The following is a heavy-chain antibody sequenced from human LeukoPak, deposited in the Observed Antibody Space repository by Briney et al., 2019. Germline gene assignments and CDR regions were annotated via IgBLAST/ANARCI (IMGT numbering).Heavy chain of an antibody. CDR2: IDSNSNFM. D-gene: IGHD3-10*01. V-gene: IGHV3-21*01. J-gene: IGHJ4*02. CDR1: GFTFGLYS. Sequence: GGSLRLSCAASGFTFGLYSMTWVRQAPGKGLEWVSLIDSNSNFMNYADSVKGRFTISRDNSKNTLYLQMNSLRAEDTAVYYCARGEHYYGSGSYPYYFDYWGQGTLVTVSS. CDR3: ARGEHYYGSGSYPYYFDY.